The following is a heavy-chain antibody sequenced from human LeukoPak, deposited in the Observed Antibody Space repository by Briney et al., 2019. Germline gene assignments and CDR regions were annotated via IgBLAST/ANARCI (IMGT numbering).Heavy chain of an antibody. CDR2: IYSGGST. CDR3: ARAQYYYDSSGYYYPYYFDY. Sequence: GGSLRLSCAASGFTDSSNYMSWVRQAPGKGLEGVSVIYSGGSTYYADSVKGRFTISRDNSENKMYLQMNSLRAEDTAVYYCARAQYYYDSSGYYYPYYFDYWGQGTLVTVSS. V-gene: IGHV3-53*01. J-gene: IGHJ4*02. CDR1: GFTDSSNY. D-gene: IGHD3-22*01.